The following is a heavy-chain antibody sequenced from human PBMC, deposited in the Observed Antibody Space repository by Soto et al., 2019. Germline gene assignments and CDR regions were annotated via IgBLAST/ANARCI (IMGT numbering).Heavy chain of an antibody. CDR1: GYTFTSYG. CDR3: ARDSSIAVAGTSFDD. CDR2: ISADNGNT. V-gene: IGHV1-18*01. D-gene: IGHD6-19*01. Sequence: QVQLVQSGAEVKKPGASVKVSCKASGYTFTSYGISWVRQAPGQGLEWMGWISADNGNTNYAQKLQGRVTMTTDTSTSTADMELRSLRSDDTAVYYCARDSSIAVAGTSFDDWGQGTLVTVSS. J-gene: IGHJ4*02.